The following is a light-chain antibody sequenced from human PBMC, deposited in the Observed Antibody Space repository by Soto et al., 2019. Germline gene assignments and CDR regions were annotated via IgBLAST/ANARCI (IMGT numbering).Light chain of an antibody. CDR3: GTWDSSLNVGV. CDR2: ESN. J-gene: IGLJ2*01. Sequence: QSVLTQPPSVSAAPGQKVTISCSGRSSNIGTYDVSWYQQLPGTAPKLLIYESNRRPSGIPDRFSGSRSGTSATLGITGPQTGDEADYYCGTWDSSLNVGVFGGGTKLTVL. V-gene: IGLV1-51*02. CDR1: SSNIGTYD.